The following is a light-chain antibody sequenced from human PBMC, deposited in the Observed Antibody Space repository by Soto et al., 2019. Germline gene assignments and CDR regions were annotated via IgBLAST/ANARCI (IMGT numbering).Light chain of an antibody. J-gene: IGKJ4*01. Sequence: EIVLTQSPGTLSLSPGERATLSCRASQSISSTYLARYQQKPGQAPRLLIYGASSRAPGIPDRFSGSGSGTDFTLTISRLAPEDFAVYYCQHYGSSPFGGGTKVEIK. CDR2: GAS. V-gene: IGKV3-20*01. CDR3: QHYGSSP. CDR1: QSISSTY.